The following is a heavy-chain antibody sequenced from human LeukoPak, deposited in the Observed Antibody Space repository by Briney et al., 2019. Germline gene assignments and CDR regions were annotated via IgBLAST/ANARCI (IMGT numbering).Heavy chain of an antibody. CDR3: AKGGTVARTTYYYGMDV. V-gene: IGHV3-7*03. D-gene: IGHD1-1*01. CDR1: GFTFSSYW. Sequence: PGGSLRLSCAASGFTFSSYWMSWVRQAPGKGLEWVANIKQDGSEKYYVDSVKGRFTISRDNAKNSLYLQMNSLRAEDTAVYYCAKGGTVARTTYYYGMDVWGQGTTVTVSS. J-gene: IGHJ6*02. CDR2: IKQDGSEK.